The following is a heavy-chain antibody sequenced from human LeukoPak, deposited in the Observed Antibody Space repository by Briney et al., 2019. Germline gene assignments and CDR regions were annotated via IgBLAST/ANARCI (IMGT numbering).Heavy chain of an antibody. CDR1: GFTFSSYA. CDR2: IYSGGST. Sequence: PGGSLRLSCAASGFTFSSYAMSWVRQAPGKGLEWVSVIYSGGSTYYADSVKGRFTISRDNSKKGRFTISRDNSKNTLYLQMNSLQIEDTAIYYCTTGRTRFNCTNGVCYAVYWGQGTLVTVSS. J-gene: IGHJ4*02. D-gene: IGHD2-8*01. CDR3: SLQIEDTAIYYCTTGRTRFNCTNGVCYAVY. V-gene: IGHV3-23*03.